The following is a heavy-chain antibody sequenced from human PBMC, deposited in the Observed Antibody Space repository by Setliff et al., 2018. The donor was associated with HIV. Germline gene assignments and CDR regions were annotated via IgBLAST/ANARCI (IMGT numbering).Heavy chain of an antibody. V-gene: IGHV4-61*08. CDR1: GDSLSSGDYY. Sequence: SETLSLTCTVSGDSLSSGDYYWGWIRQPPGKGLEWIGYIYYSGNTRYNPSLKSRVTISLDTSKNRFSLQLTSVTAADTAVYYCARHRDGGTYPLDYWGQGTLVTVSS. CDR2: IYYSGNT. D-gene: IGHD1-26*01. J-gene: IGHJ4*02. CDR3: ARHRDGGTYPLDY.